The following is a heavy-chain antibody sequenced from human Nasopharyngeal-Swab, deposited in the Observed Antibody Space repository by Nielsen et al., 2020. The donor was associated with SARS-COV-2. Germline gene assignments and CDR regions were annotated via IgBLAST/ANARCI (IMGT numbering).Heavy chain of an antibody. CDR3: VRDGLDYDFWSAYFMDV. D-gene: IGHD3-3*01. CDR1: GLTFNNYN. CDR2: ISSSSSYI. J-gene: IGHJ6*02. V-gene: IGHV3-21*01. Sequence: GESLQISCEASGLTFNNYNFNWVRQAPGKGLEWVSSISSSSSYIYYADSVKGRFTISRDNAKSSLYLQMNSLRAEDTAVYYCVRDGLDYDFWSAYFMDVWGQGTTVTVSS.